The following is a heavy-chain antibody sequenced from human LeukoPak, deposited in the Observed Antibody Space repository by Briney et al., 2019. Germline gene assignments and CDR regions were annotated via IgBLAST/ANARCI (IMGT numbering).Heavy chain of an antibody. J-gene: IGHJ4*02. D-gene: IGHD2-2*01. CDR3: ARDPYCSSTSCYPY. V-gene: IGHV3-7*01. Sequence: GGSLRLSCAASGITFSSYAMSWVRQAPGKGLECVDNIKQDGSEQYYVDSVKGRFTISRDNAKNSLYLQMNSLRAEDTAVYYCARDPYCSSTSCYPYWGQGTLVTVSS. CDR1: GITFSSYA. CDR2: IKQDGSEQ.